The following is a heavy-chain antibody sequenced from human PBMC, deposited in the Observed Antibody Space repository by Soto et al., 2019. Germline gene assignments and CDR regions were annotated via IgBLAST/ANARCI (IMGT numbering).Heavy chain of an antibody. CDR1: GINFNNAW. CDR2: INSRTDGGTT. CDR3: ATEGAVACNFDH. V-gene: IGHV3-15*01. Sequence: EVQLVESGGGLVKPGGSLRLSCAASGINFNNAWMSWVRQAPGKGLEWVGRINSRTDGGTTDYAAAVKGRFTISREDSKNTLCLQMNSLRTEDTAVYYCATEGAVACNFDHWGQGTLVTVSS. J-gene: IGHJ4*02. D-gene: IGHD6-19*01.